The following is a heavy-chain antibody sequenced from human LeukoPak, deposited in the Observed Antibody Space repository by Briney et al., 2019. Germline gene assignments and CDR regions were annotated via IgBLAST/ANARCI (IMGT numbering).Heavy chain of an antibody. V-gene: IGHV1-2*02. CDR3: ARWYNSCWYDY. D-gene: IGHD6-13*01. CDR1: GYTFGGYH. J-gene: IGHJ4*02. Sequence: GASVKVSCKASGYTFGGYHLLWMRQAPGQGLEWLGWINPDTGATRYGRKFQGRVTMTRDTSISTVYMELSRLRSDDTAVYYCARWYNSCWYDYWGQGTLVSVSS. CDR2: INPDTGAT.